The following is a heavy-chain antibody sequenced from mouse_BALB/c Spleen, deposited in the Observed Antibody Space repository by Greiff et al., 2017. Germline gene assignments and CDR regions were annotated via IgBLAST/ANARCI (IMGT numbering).Heavy chain of an antibody. J-gene: IGHJ4*01. D-gene: IGHD1-2*01. V-gene: IGHV14-3*02. CDR3: ARPVLRLRDYAMDY. Sequence: EVQLVESGAELVKPGASVKLSCTASGFNITDTYMHWVKQRPEQGLEWIGRIDPANGNTKYDPKFQGKATITADTSSNTAYLQLSSLTSEDTAVYYCARPVLRLRDYAMDYWGQGTSVTVSS. CDR2: IDPANGNT. CDR1: GFNITDTY.